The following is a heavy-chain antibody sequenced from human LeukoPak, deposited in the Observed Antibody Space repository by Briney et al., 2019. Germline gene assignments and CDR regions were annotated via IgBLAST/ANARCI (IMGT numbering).Heavy chain of an antibody. CDR1: GFTFASYG. J-gene: IGHJ4*02. CDR3: AKAGNSPMIVVVRKTTSDGY. Sequence: GRSLRLSCAASGFTFASYGMQWVRQAPGKGLEWVAVISYDGSNKFYADSVKGRFTISRDNSKNTLYLQMNSLRAEDTAVYYCAKAGNSPMIVVVRKTTSDGYWGQGTLVTVSS. D-gene: IGHD3-22*01. CDR2: ISYDGSNK. V-gene: IGHV3-30*18.